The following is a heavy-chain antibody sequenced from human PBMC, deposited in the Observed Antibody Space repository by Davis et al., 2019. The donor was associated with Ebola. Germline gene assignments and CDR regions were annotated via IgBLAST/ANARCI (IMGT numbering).Heavy chain of an antibody. J-gene: IGHJ6*02. Sequence: GGSLRLSCAASGFTLSSYGMHWVRQAPGQGLEWVAGISNNGGNKYYADSVKGRFTISRDNSKNTLYLQMNSLRAEDTAVYYCAKARGWYGDYYYYGMDVWGQGTTVTVSS. D-gene: IGHD6-19*01. V-gene: IGHV3-30*18. CDR1: GFTLSSYG. CDR3: AKARGWYGDYYYYGMDV. CDR2: ISNNGGNK.